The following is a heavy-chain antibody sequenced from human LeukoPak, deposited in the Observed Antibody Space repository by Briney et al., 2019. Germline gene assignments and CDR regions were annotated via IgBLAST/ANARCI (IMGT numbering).Heavy chain of an antibody. CDR1: GFTFSSYS. J-gene: IGHJ4*02. CDR2: ISSSGSYI. V-gene: IGHV3-21*01. D-gene: IGHD2-2*01. Sequence: PGGSLRLSCAASGFTFSSYSMNWVRQAPGKGLEWVSSISSSGSYIYYADSVKGRFTISRDNAKNSLYLQMNSLRAEDTAVYYCARETLYQLLSLDYWGQGTLVTVSS. CDR3: ARETLYQLLSLDY.